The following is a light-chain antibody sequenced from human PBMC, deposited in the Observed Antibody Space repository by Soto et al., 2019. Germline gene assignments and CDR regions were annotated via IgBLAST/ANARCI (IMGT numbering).Light chain of an antibody. CDR3: RSYTSSSTRV. V-gene: IGLV2-14*03. J-gene: IGLJ1*01. CDR2: EVS. CDR1: SSDVGAYDY. Sequence: QSVLTQPASVSGSPGQSITISCIGTSSDVGAYDYVSWYQQHPDKAPKLMIYEVSNRPSGVSNRFSGSKSVNTATLTISGLQADDEADYYCRSYTSSSTRVFGTGNKVTVL.